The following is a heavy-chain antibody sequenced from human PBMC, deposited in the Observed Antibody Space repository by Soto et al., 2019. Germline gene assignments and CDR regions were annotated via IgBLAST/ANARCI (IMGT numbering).Heavy chain of an antibody. CDR2: ISNNGAHT. D-gene: IGHD6-13*01. J-gene: IGHJ6*03. Sequence: GGSLRHSSAASGLTFRNHEMHWVRQAPGKGLEYVSGISNNGAHTDYAKSVKGRFTISRDNSENTLYLQMGSLRAEDMALYYCARRGYGSRWPNVYMDVWGKGTTVTVSS. CDR1: GLTFRNHE. CDR3: ARRGYGSRWPNVYMDV. V-gene: IGHV3-64*01.